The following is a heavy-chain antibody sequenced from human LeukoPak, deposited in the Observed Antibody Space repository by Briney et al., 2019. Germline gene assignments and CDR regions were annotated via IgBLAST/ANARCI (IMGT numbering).Heavy chain of an antibody. J-gene: IGHJ4*02. CDR1: GFTFSSYS. CDR3: ARDPHSLDY. CDR2: IAYTNTI. Sequence: GGSLRLSCAASGFTFSSYSMNWVRQAPGKGLEWVAYIAYTNTIHYADSVRGRFAISRDNAKNSLYLQLNSLRAEDTAVYYCARDPHSLDYWGQGTRVTVSS. V-gene: IGHV3-48*01.